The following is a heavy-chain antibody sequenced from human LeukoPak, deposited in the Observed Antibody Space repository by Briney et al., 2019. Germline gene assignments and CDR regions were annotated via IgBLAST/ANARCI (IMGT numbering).Heavy chain of an antibody. Sequence: GESLKISCKGSEYSFTSYWIGWVRQLPGKGLEWMGIIYPGDSDTRYSPSLQGQVTISADKSISTAYLQWSSRKGSDTAMFYCAMAAGTPSYSMDVWGKGTTVTVSS. CDR2: IYPGDSDT. CDR1: EYSFTSYW. J-gene: IGHJ6*03. V-gene: IGHV5-51*01. D-gene: IGHD6-13*01. CDR3: AMAAGTPSYSMDV.